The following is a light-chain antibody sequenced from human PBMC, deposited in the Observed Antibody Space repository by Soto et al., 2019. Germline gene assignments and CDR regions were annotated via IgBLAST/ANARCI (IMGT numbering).Light chain of an antibody. CDR3: SSYTSSSTVV. Sequence: QSVLTQPASVSGSPGQSITISCTGTSSDVGGYNYVSWYQQHPGKAPKLMIYDVSYRPSGVSTRFSGSKSGNTASLTISGLQAEDEADYYCSSYTSSSTVVFGGGTKVTVL. V-gene: IGLV2-14*03. CDR1: SSDVGGYNY. J-gene: IGLJ2*01. CDR2: DVS.